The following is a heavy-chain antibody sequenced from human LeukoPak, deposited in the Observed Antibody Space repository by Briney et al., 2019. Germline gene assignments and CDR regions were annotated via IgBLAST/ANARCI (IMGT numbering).Heavy chain of an antibody. Sequence: ASVKVSCKTSGGTFSTYAINWVRQAPGQGLEWMGGIIPIFGTANYAQKFHGRVTITADESTSTAYMELSSLRSEDTAVYYCARGGSDQNNWFDPWGQGTLVTVSS. CDR2: IIPIFGTA. D-gene: IGHD2-2*01. CDR1: GGTFSTYA. V-gene: IGHV1-69*01. CDR3: ARGGSDQNNWFDP. J-gene: IGHJ5*02.